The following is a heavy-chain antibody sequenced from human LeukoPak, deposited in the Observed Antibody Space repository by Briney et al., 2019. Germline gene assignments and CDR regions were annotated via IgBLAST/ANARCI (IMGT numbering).Heavy chain of an antibody. CDR1: GFTFSSYA. V-gene: IGHV3-23*01. J-gene: IGHJ4*02. CDR2: ISGSGGST. CDR3: AKSRMVVAAAGYDY. D-gene: IGHD2-15*01. Sequence: GGSLRLSCAASGFTFSSYAMNWVRQAPGKGLEWVSAISGSGGSTYYADSVKGRFTISRDNSKNTLYLQMNSLRAEDTAVYYCAKSRMVVAAAGYDYWGQGTLVTVSS.